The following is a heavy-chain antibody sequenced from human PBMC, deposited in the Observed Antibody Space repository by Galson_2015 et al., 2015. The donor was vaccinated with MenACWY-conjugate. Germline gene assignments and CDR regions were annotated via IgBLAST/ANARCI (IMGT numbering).Heavy chain of an antibody. CDR3: ARDFSDTAMVSFDY. CDR1: GGSISSSSYY. Sequence: ETLSLTCTVSGGSISSSSYYWGWIRQPPGKGLEWIGSIYYSGSTYYNPSLKSRVTISVDTSKNQFSLKLSSVTAADTAVYYCARDFSDTAMVSFDYWGQGTLVTVSS. CDR2: IYYSGST. V-gene: IGHV4-39*07. D-gene: IGHD5-18*01. J-gene: IGHJ4*02.